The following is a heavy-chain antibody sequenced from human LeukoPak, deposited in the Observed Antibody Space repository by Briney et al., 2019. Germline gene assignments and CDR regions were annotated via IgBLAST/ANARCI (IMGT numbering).Heavy chain of an antibody. V-gene: IGHV4-38-2*01. CDR3: ARLSWSTSYFDS. CDR2: IYHSGST. D-gene: IGHD2-2*01. J-gene: IGHJ4*02. Sequence: KSSETLSLTCAVSGYSISSGYYWGWIRQPPGKGLAWVGSIYHSGSTYYSPSLKSRVTISVDTSKNQFSLKLTSVTAAETAVYYCARLSWSTSYFDSWGQGTQVTVSS. CDR1: GYSISSGYY.